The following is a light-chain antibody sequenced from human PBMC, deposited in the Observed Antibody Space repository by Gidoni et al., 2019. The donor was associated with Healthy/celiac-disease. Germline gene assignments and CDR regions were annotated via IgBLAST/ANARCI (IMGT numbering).Light chain of an antibody. Sequence: IQLTQSPSPLSAAVGDRVTITCRASQGISSYLAWYQHKPGNAPKLLIYAASTLQSGVPSRFSGSGSGTDFTLTISSLQPEDFATYYCQQLNSYPLTFXGXTKVEIK. CDR3: QQLNSYPLT. CDR1: QGISSY. V-gene: IGKV1-9*01. J-gene: IGKJ4*01. CDR2: AAS.